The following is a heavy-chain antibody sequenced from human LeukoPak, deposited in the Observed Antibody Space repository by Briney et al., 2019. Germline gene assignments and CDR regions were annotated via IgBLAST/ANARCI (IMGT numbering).Heavy chain of an antibody. Sequence: PGGSLRLACAASGFTFSSYWMSWVRRAPGKGLEWVANIKQDGSEKYYVDSVKGRFTISRDNAKNSLYLQMSGLGVDDTAVYYCARDYYYSIDYWGQGTLVTVSS. CDR3: ARDYYYSIDY. CDR1: GFTFSSYW. J-gene: IGHJ4*02. V-gene: IGHV3-7*01. CDR2: IKQDGSEK. D-gene: IGHD1-26*01.